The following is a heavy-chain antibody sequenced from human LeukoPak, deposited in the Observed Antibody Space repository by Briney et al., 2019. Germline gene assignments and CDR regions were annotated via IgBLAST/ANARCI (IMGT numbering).Heavy chain of an antibody. V-gene: IGHV3-15*01. J-gene: IGHJ5*01. D-gene: IGHD5-18*01. CDR3: TTGPKGTAMNT. CDR2: IKSKADGGAT. Sequence: PGGSLRPSCAASGFTFTNAWMTWVRQAPGKGLEWVGRIKSKADGGATEYAAPVKGRFTISRDDSKTTLHLQMNSLRTEDTAVYYCTTGPKGTAMNTWGQEPWSPSPQ. CDR1: GFTFTNAW.